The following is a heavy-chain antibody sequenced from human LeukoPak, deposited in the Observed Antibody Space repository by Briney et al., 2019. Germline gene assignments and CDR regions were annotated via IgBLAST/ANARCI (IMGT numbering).Heavy chain of an antibody. D-gene: IGHD6-6*01. V-gene: IGHV4-34*01. J-gene: IGHJ5*02. Sequence: SETLSLTCAVYGGSFSGYYWSWLRQPPGKGLEWIGEINHSGSTNYNPSLKSRVTISVDTSKNQFSLKLSSVTAADTAVYYCARARRIAAPRGGWFDPWGQGTLVTVSS. CDR2: INHSGST. CDR1: GGSFSGYY. CDR3: ARARRIAAPRGGWFDP.